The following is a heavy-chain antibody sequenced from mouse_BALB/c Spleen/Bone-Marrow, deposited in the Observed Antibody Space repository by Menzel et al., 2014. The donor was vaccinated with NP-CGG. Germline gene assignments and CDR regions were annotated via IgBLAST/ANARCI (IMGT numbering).Heavy chain of an antibody. CDR3: ARIYYGSSWYFDV. V-gene: IGHV8-8*01. CDR1: GFSLSTSGMG. J-gene: IGHJ1*01. CDR2: IWWDDDK. Sequence: VKLQESGPGILQPSQTLSLTCSFSGFSLSTSGMGVGRIRQPSGKGLEWLAHIWWDDDKYYNTALKSGLTISKDTSKNQVFLKIASVDTADTATYYCARIYYGSSWYFDVWGAGTTVTVSS. D-gene: IGHD1-1*01.